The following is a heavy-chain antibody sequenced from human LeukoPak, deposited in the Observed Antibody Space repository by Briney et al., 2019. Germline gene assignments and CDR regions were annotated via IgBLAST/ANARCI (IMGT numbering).Heavy chain of an antibody. V-gene: IGHV3-30*02. Sequence: GGSLRLSCAASGFTFSSYGMHWVRQAPGKGLEWVAFIRYDRSNKYYADSVKGRFTISRDNSKNTLYLQMNSLRAEDTAVYYCAKERIVLMVYAGDYWGQGTLVTVSS. J-gene: IGHJ4*02. CDR3: AKERIVLMVYAGDY. CDR1: GFTFSSYG. CDR2: IRYDRSNK. D-gene: IGHD2-8*01.